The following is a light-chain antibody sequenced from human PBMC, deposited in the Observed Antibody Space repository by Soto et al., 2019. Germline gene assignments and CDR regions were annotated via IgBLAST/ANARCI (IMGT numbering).Light chain of an antibody. V-gene: IGKV3-15*01. CDR2: GAS. Sequence: EIVLTQSPGTLSLSPGERATLSCRATQSVSSNYLAWYQQKSGQAPRLLIYGASTRATGIPARFSGSGSGTQFTLTISSLQSEDFAVYYCQQYNNWPPAWTFGQGTKVDIK. J-gene: IGKJ1*01. CDR1: QSVSSN. CDR3: QQYNNWPPAWT.